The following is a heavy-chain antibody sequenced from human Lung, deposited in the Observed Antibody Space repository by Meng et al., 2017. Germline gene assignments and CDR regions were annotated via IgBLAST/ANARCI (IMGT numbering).Heavy chain of an antibody. J-gene: IGHJ4*02. D-gene: IGHD2-21*01. Sequence: VPRRGSGAGLGKPSGPLSLTGPVSGGSISSVNWWSWVRQPPGKGLEWIGEIYHSGSTNYNPSLKSRITISVDKPKNQFSLTLSSVTAADTAVYYCTKNDFYCLGYWGQGTLVTVSS. V-gene: IGHV4-4*02. CDR3: TKNDFYCLGY. CDR2: IYHSGST. CDR1: GGSISSVNW.